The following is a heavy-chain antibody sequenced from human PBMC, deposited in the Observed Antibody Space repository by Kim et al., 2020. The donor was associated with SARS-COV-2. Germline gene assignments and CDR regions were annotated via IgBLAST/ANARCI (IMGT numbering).Heavy chain of an antibody. J-gene: IGHJ5*02. CDR1: GFTFSSYA. Sequence: GGSLRLSCAASGFTFSSYAMTWVRQAPGKGLEWVSTLSGSGLTTYYADSVKGRFTISRDNSKNTVHLQMIGLWAEDTAVYYCARGGHVNGWFDPWGLGALVTVSS. D-gene: IGHD3-10*02. CDR2: LSGSGLTT. V-gene: IGHV3-23*01. CDR3: ARGGHVNGWFDP.